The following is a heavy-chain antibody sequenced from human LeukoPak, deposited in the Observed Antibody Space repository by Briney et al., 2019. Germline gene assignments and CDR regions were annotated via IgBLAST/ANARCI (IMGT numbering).Heavy chain of an antibody. CDR1: GFTFDDYA. CDR2: ISWNTGSI. D-gene: IGHD5-18*01. Sequence: PGGSLRLSCAASGFTFDDYAMHWVRQAPGKGLEWVSGISWNTGSIGYADSVKGRFTSSRDNAKNSLYLQMNSLRTGDMALYYCAKGSAMVTDLPFFDYWGQGTLVTVSS. V-gene: IGHV3-9*03. J-gene: IGHJ4*02. CDR3: AKGSAMVTDLPFFDY.